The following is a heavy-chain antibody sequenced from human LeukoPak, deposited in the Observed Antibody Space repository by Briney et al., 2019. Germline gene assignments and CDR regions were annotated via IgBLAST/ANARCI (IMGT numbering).Heavy chain of an antibody. CDR2: INHSGST. D-gene: IGHD3-22*01. CDR1: GGSFSGYY. CDR3: ARTRYYYYDSSGYYRPPDYFDY. J-gene: IGHJ4*02. V-gene: IGHV4-34*01. Sequence: SETLSLTCAVYGGSFSGYYWSWIRQPPGKGLEWIGEINHSGSTNYNPSLKSRVTISVDTSKNQFSLKLSSVTAADTAVYYCARTRYYYYDSSGYYRPPDYFDYWGQGTLVTVSS.